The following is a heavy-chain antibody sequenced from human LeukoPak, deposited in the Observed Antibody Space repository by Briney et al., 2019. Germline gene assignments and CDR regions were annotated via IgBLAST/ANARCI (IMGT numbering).Heavy chain of an antibody. CDR2: ISAYNGNT. D-gene: IGHD5-18*01. CDR3: ARDPTRYSYDPKDPSYYFDY. Sequence: ASVKVSCKASGYTFTSYGISWVRQAPGQGLEWMGWISAYNGNTNYAQKPQGRVTMTTDTSTSTAYMELRSLRSDDTAVYYCARDPTRYSYDPKDPSYYFDYWGQGTLVTVSS. V-gene: IGHV1-18*01. J-gene: IGHJ4*02. CDR1: GYTFTSYG.